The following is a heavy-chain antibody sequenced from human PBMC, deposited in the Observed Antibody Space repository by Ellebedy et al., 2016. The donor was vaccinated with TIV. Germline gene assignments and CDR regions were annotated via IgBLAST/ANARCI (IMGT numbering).Heavy chain of an antibody. CDR3: VRGFSGGGNCYYLRCGMDV. V-gene: IGHV3-7*01. D-gene: IGHD2-15*01. CDR1: GFTFSFYW. CDR2: IKQDGSEK. Sequence: GESLKISXAASGFTFSFYWMGWVRQAPGKGLEWVTNIKQDGSEKHYADSVKGRFTISRDNAKNSLYLQMNSLGAEDTAVYYCVRGFSGGGNCYYLRCGMDVWGQGTTVTVSS. J-gene: IGHJ6*02.